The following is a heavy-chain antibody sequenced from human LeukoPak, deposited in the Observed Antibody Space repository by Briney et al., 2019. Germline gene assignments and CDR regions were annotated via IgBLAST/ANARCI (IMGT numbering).Heavy chain of an antibody. CDR2: INHSGYT. CDR3: ASSLVPNTVTTYPMLYY. D-gene: IGHD4-17*01. J-gene: IGHJ4*02. Sequence: PSETLSLTCAVYARSFSSHSWTWIRQPPGKGLEWIGEINHSGYTNYNPSLKSRVTISVDTSKNQFSLKLSSVTAADTAVYYCASSLVPNTVTTYPMLYYWGQGTLVTVSS. V-gene: IGHV4-34*01. CDR1: ARSFSSHS.